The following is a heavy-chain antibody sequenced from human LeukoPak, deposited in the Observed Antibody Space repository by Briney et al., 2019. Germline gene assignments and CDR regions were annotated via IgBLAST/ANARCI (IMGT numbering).Heavy chain of an antibody. V-gene: IGHV3-23*01. CDR2: ISGGGGST. CDR1: GFTFSSYS. CDR3: AARGYCSGTSCLLEY. J-gene: IGHJ4*02. D-gene: IGHD2-2*01. Sequence: PGGSLRLSCAASGFTFSSYSMNWVRQAPGKGLEWVSTISGGGGSTYYADSVKGRFTISRDNSKNTLYLQVNSLRAEDTAVYYCAARGYCSGTSCLLEYWGQGTLVTVSS.